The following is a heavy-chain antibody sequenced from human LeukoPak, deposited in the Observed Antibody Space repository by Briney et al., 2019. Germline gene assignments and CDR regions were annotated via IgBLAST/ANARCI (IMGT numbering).Heavy chain of an antibody. D-gene: IGHD3-22*01. CDR2: ISAYNGNT. Sequence: ASVNVSCKASGYTFTSYGISWVRQAPGQGLEWMGWISAYNGNTNYAQKLQGRVTMTTDTSTSTAYMELRSLRSDDTAVYYCARDQVNYDSSGYYAYYYYGMDVWGQGTTVTVSS. V-gene: IGHV1-18*01. CDR3: ARDQVNYDSSGYYAYYYYGMDV. J-gene: IGHJ6*02. CDR1: GYTFTSYG.